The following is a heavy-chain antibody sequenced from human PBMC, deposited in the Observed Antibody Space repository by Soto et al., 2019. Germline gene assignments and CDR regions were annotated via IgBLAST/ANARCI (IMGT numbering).Heavy chain of an antibody. CDR1: GFSFRSYG. D-gene: IGHD3-10*01. J-gene: IGHJ4*02. V-gene: IGHV3-64D*06. CDR3: VKGSGFRSLHYLDY. Sequence: TGGSLRLSCSASGFSFRSYGMHWVRQAPGKGLEPLSAISSTGGSTYYADSVKGRFTISRDNSKNMLYLQMNSLTIEDTAVYFCVKGSGFRSLHYLDYWGQGTPVTVSS. CDR2: ISSTGGST.